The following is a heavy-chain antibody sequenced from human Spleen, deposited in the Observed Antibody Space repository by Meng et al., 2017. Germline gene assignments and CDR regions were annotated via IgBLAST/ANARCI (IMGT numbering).Heavy chain of an antibody. CDR1: GGSFSGYY. V-gene: IGHV4-34*01. D-gene: IGHD4-11*01. J-gene: IGHJ4*02. Sequence: VQPQQWGAGLLQPSESLSPTCAVYGGSFSGYYWSWIRHPPGKGLEWIGEINHSGSTNYNPSLESRATISVDTSQNNLSLKLSSVTAADSAVYYCARGPTTMAHDFDYWGQGTLVTVSS. CDR2: INHSGST. CDR3: ARGPTTMAHDFDY.